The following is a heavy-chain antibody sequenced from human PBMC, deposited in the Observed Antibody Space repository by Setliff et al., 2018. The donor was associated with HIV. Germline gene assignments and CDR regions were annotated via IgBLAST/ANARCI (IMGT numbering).Heavy chain of an antibody. CDR3: ARQLSHSLDH. V-gene: IGHV1-2*02. D-gene: IGHD1-1*01. Sequence: PSVKVSCKASGYTFNDYVIHWVRQAPGQGLEWMGWISPQNGDRKIQQRFRGRVTMTRDTAISTVYMELSGLTSDDTAVYFCARQLSHSLDHWGQGTPVTVSS. J-gene: IGHJ4*02. CDR1: GYTFNDYV. CDR2: ISPQNGDR.